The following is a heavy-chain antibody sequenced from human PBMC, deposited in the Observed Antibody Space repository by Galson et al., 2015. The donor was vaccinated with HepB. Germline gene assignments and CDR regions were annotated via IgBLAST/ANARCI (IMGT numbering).Heavy chain of an antibody. D-gene: IGHD3-22*01. CDR1: GYTFTGYY. CDR3: ARDYYDSSGLDY. J-gene: IGHJ4*02. V-gene: IGHV1-2*02. CDR2: INPNSGGT. Sequence: SVKVSCKASGYTFTGYYMHWVRQAPGQGLEWMGWINPNSGGTNYAQKFQGRVTMTRDTSISTAYMELSRLRSDDTAVYYCARDYYDSSGLDYWGQGTLVTVSS.